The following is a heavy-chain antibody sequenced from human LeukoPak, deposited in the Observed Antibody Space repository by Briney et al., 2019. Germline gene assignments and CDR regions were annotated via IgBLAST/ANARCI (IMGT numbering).Heavy chain of an antibody. Sequence: NPGGSLRLSCAASGFTFSDYYMSWIRQAPGKGLEWVSYITSSGDTIYCAESVKGRFTISRDNAKNSLYLQMNSLRAEDTAVYYCAELGITMIGGVWGKGTTVTISS. CDR1: GFTFSDYY. D-gene: IGHD3-10*02. J-gene: IGHJ6*04. CDR2: ITSSGDTI. V-gene: IGHV3-11*04. CDR3: AELGITMIGGV.